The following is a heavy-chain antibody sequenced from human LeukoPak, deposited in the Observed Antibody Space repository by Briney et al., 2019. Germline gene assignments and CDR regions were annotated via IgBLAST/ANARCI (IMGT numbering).Heavy chain of an antibody. J-gene: IGHJ4*02. CDR1: GASISSYY. Sequence: SETLSLTCTVSGASISSYYWSWIRQPAGKGLEWIGRIYTSGSTNYNPSLKSRVTMSVDTSKNQFSLKVSSVTAADTAVYYCARGWSDYSHFDYWGRGTLVTVSS. CDR3: ARGWSDYSHFDY. V-gene: IGHV4-4*07. CDR2: IYTSGST. D-gene: IGHD3-3*01.